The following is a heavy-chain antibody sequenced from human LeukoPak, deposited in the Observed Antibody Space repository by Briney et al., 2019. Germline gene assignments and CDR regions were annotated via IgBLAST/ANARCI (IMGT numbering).Heavy chain of an antibody. J-gene: IGHJ4*02. CDR2: IYYSGST. CDR3: ARSAYSNSWFIDY. Sequence: PSETLSLTCTVSGGSVSSGSYYWSWIRQPPGKGLERIGYIYYSGSTNYNPSLKSRVTISVDTSKNQFSLKLSSVTAADTAVYYCARSAYSNSWFIDYWGQGTLVTVSS. CDR1: GGSVSSGSYY. D-gene: IGHD6-13*01. V-gene: IGHV4-61*01.